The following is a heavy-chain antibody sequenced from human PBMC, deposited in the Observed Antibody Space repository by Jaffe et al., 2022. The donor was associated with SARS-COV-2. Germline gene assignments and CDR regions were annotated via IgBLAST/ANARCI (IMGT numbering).Heavy chain of an antibody. J-gene: IGHJ3*02. CDR2: IYTSGST. CDR1: GGSISSGSYY. D-gene: IGHD3-22*01. CDR3: AREVYYYDSSGYTSTTNDAFDI. V-gene: IGHV4-61*02. Sequence: QVQLQESGPGLVKPSQTLSLTCTVSGGSISSGSYYWSWIRQPAGKGLEWIGRIYTSGSTNYNPSLKSRVTISVDTSKNQFSLKLSSVTAADTAVYYCAREVYYYDSSGYTSTTNDAFDIWGQGTMVTVSS.